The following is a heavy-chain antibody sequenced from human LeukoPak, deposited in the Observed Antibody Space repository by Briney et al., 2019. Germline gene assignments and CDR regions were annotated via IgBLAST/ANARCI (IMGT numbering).Heavy chain of an antibody. D-gene: IGHD3-16*02. CDR1: GFTFSSYA. J-gene: IGHJ4*02. Sequence: HPGGSLRLSCAASGFTFSSYAMSWVRQAPGKGLGGVSAISGSVGSTYYADSVKGRFTISRDNSKNTLYLQMNSLRAEDTAVYYCAKGTLTYYDYIWGSYRYSGAYYFDYWGQGTLVTVSS. CDR2: ISGSVGST. V-gene: IGHV3-23*01. CDR3: AKGTLTYYDYIWGSYRYSGAYYFDY.